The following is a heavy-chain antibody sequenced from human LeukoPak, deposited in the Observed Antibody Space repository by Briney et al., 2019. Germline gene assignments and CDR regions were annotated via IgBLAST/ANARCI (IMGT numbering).Heavy chain of an antibody. CDR1: GYTFTRYD. CDR3: ARGLSGSYGYGALYYFGY. D-gene: IGHD5-18*01. J-gene: IGHJ4*02. Sequence: AASVKVSCKASGYTFTRYDINWVRQATGQGLEWMGWMNPNSGNTGYAQKFQGRVSITMNTSISIVYMELSSLRSEDTAVYYCARGLSGSYGYGALYYFGYWGQGTLVTVSS. V-gene: IGHV1-8*03. CDR2: MNPNSGNT.